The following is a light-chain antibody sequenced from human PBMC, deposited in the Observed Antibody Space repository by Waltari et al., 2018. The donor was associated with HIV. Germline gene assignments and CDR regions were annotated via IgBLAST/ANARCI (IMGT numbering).Light chain of an antibody. CDR2: SNN. CDR3: AAWDDNLNGWV. Sequence: QSVLTPPPSASGTPAQRPTISCSGTRSSIASNTVNWYQQLPGTAPKLLIYSNNQRPSGVPDRFSGSKSGTSASLAISGLQSEDEADYYCAAWDDNLNGWVFGGGTKLTVL. V-gene: IGLV1-44*01. J-gene: IGLJ3*02. CDR1: RSSIASNT.